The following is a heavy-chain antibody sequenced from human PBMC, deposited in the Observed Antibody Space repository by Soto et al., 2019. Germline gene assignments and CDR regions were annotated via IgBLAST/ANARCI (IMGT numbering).Heavy chain of an antibody. Sequence: EVQLVESGGGLVQPGGSLRLSCAASGFTFSSYSMNWVRQAPGKGLEWVSYISSSSSTIYYADSVKGRFTISRDNAKNSLYLQMNSLRAEDTAVYYCARERIGSYLTFPFQHWGQGTLVTVSS. CDR1: GFTFSSYS. J-gene: IGHJ1*01. CDR2: ISSSSSTI. V-gene: IGHV3-48*01. D-gene: IGHD1-26*01. CDR3: ARERIGSYLTFPFQH.